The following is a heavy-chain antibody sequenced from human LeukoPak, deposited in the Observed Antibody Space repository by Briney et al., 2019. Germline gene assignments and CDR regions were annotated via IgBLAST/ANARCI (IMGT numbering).Heavy chain of an antibody. D-gene: IGHD3-10*01. J-gene: IGHJ3*02. CDR3: ARIRYGSDPLPFDI. V-gene: IGHV2-5*02. CDR1: GFSLSTSGVG. CDR2: IYWDDDK. Sequence: ASGPTLVKPTQTLTLTCTFSGFSLSTSGVGVGWIRQPPGKALEWLALIYWDDDKRYSPSLKSRLTITKDTSKNQVVLTMTNMDPVDTATYYCARIRYGSDPLPFDIWGQGTMVTVSS.